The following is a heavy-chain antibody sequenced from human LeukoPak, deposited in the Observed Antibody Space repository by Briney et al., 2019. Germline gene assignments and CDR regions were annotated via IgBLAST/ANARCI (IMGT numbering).Heavy chain of an antibody. CDR3: AKDHGSSDWYYFDY. CDR1: GFTFSSYS. J-gene: IGHJ4*02. V-gene: IGHV3-30*02. Sequence: GGSLRLSCAASGFTFSSYSMSWVRQAPGKGLEWVAFIHYDGSNNYYADSVKGRFTISRDNSKNTLYLQMNTLRADDTAVYYCAKDHGSSDWYYFDYWGQGTLVTVSS. D-gene: IGHD6-13*01. CDR2: IHYDGSNN.